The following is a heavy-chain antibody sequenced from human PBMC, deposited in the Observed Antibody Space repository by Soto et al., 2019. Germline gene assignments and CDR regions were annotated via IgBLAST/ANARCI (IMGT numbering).Heavy chain of an antibody. V-gene: IGHV3-23*01. CDR1: GFTFSSYA. D-gene: IGHD3-10*01. CDR3: AKGTRVWFEVNNWFDP. Sequence: EVQLLESGGGLVQPGGSLRLSCAASGFTFSSYAMSWVRQAPGKGLVWVSAISGSGGSAYYADSVKGRFTISGDNTQNTLLLHMNSLRAEDTAVYYCAKGTRVWFEVNNWFDPWGQGTQVTVS. J-gene: IGHJ5*02. CDR2: ISGSGGSA.